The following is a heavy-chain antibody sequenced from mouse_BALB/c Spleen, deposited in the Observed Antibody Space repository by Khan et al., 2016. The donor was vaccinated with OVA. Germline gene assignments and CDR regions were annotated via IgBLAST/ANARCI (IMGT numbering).Heavy chain of an antibody. Sequence: QLQQSGAELARPGASVTLSCKASGYTFTDYYINWMRQRTGQGLEWIGEIYPGSDNTYYNERFKGKATLTADKSSSTAYMQLSRLTSEDSAVYFCAREWAAWFPYWGPGTLVTVSA. CDR1: GYTFTDYY. V-gene: IGHV1-77*01. CDR2: IYPGSDNT. CDR3: AREWAAWFPY. J-gene: IGHJ3*01.